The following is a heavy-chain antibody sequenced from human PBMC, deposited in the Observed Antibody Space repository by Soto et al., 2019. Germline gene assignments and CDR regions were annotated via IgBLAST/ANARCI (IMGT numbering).Heavy chain of an antibody. V-gene: IGHV1-46*03. D-gene: IGHD3-10*01. J-gene: IGHJ6*02. CDR3: VREMGYYGSGTLYYYYGMDV. Sequence: GASVKVSCKASGYTFTSYYMHWVRQAPGQGLEWMGIINPSGGSTSYAQKFKGRVTMTRDTSTSTVNMELSSLCSEDTAVYFFVREMGYYGSGTLYYYYGMDVWGQGTTVTVSS. CDR2: INPSGGST. CDR1: GYTFTSYY.